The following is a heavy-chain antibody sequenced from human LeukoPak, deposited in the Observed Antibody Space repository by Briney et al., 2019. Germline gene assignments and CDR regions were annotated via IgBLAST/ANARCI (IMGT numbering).Heavy chain of an antibody. J-gene: IGHJ4*02. CDR2: IKQDGSEK. D-gene: IGHD3-3*01. Sequence: PGGALRLSCAASGFTFSSYRMSWVRQAPGKGLQWVANIKQDGSEKYYVDSVKARFTISRDNTKNSLYLQMNSLRAEDTAVYYCARFWLGLDYWGQGSLVTVSS. CDR3: ARFWLGLDY. CDR1: GFTFSSYR. V-gene: IGHV3-7*03.